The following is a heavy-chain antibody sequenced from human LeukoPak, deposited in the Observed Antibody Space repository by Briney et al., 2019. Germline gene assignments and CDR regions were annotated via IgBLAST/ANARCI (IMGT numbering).Heavy chain of an antibody. CDR3: ASDSYSPEYFQH. CDR1: GFSFRSYG. CDR2: MSYDGTDK. V-gene: IGHV3-30*03. D-gene: IGHD2-15*01. Sequence: GRSLRLSCAASGFSFRSYGMHWVRQAPGKGLEWVAVMSYDGTDKFYADSVKGRFTISRDNSKNTLYLQMNSLRAEDTAVYYCASDSYSPEYFQHWGQGTLVTVSS. J-gene: IGHJ1*01.